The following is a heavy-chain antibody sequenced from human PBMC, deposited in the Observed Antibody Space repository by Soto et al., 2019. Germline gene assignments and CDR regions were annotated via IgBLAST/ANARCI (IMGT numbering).Heavy chain of an antibody. V-gene: IGHV4-34*01. D-gene: IGHD1-1*01. CDR1: GGSFSGYY. Sequence: SETLSLTCAVYGGSFSGYYWSWIRQPPGKGLEWIGEINHSGSNNYNPSLKSRINISVDTSKNQFSLKLSSVTAADTAVYYCARVGYLRDYWGQGTLVTVS. J-gene: IGHJ4*02. CDR3: ARVGYLRDY. CDR2: INHSGSN.